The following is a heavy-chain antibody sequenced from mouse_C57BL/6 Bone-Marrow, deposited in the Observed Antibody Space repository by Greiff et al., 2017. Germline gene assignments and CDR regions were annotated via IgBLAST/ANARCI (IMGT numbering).Heavy chain of an antibody. D-gene: IGHD2-4*01. CDR2: IYPRSGNT. Sequence: VKLMESGAELARPGASVKLSCKASGYTFTSYGISWVKQRTGQGLEWIGEIYPRSGNTYYNEKFKGKATLTADKSSSTAYMELRSLTSEDSAVYFCARSDYSAYWGQGTLVTVSA. V-gene: IGHV1-81*01. CDR1: GYTFTSYG. J-gene: IGHJ3*01. CDR3: ARSDYSAY.